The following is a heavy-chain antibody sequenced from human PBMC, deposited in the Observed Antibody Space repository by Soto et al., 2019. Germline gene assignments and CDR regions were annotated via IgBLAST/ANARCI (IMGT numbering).Heavy chain of an antibody. CDR2: IYHSGST. CDR1: SGSISSSNW. D-gene: IGHD3-3*01. V-gene: IGHV4-4*02. CDR3: ARCNYDFWTEPERRWFDP. Sequence: SETLSLTCAVSSGSISSSNWWSWVRQPPGKGLEWIGEIYHSGSTNYNPSLKSRVTISVDKSKNQFSLKLSSVTAADTAVYYCARCNYDFWTEPERRWFDPWGQGTLVTVSS. J-gene: IGHJ5*02.